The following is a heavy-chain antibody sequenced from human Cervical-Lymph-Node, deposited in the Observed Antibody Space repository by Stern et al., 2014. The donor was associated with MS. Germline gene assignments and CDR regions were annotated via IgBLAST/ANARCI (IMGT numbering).Heavy chain of an antibody. Sequence: QVQLQQSGAEVKKPGASVKVSCKASGYTFTGHHIHWVRQAPGQGLEWMGRINPNSGDTKYAQNFQGRVTMTRDTSISTGYMELSSLRSDDTAVYFCARTWIQQWTPDFDSWGQGTLVIVSS. CDR2: INPNSGDT. J-gene: IGHJ4*02. CDR1: GYTFTGHH. D-gene: IGHD5-18*01. V-gene: IGHV1-2*06. CDR3: ARTWIQQWTPDFDS.